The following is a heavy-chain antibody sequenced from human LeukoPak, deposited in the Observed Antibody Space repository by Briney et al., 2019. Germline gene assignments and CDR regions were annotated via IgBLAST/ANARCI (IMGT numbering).Heavy chain of an antibody. V-gene: IGHV4-34*01. CDR3: ARTRDYYGLGSYYKRRQAQQHYAMDV. CDR1: GGSFSGYY. Sequence: PSETLSLTCAVYGGSFSGYYWSWIRQPPGKGLEWIGEINHSGSTNYNPSLKSRVTISVDTSKNQFSLKLSSVTAADTAVYYCARTRDYYGLGSYYKRRQAQQHYAMDVWGKGTTVTVSS. J-gene: IGHJ6*04. D-gene: IGHD3-10*01. CDR2: INHSGST.